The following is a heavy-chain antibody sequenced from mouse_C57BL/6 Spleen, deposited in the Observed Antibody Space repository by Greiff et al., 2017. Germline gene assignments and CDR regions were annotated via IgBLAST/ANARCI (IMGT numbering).Heavy chain of an antibody. V-gene: IGHV3-6*01. CDR2: ISYDGSN. CDR3: ARDVRRYAMDY. CDR1: GYSITSGYY. D-gene: IGHD2-14*01. J-gene: IGHJ4*01. Sequence: EVQLQESGPGLVKPSQSLSLTCSVTGYSITSGYYWNWIRQFPGNKLEWMGSISYDGSNNYNPSLKNRISITRDTSKNQFFLKLNSVTTEDTATYYCARDVRRYAMDYWGQGTSVTVSS.